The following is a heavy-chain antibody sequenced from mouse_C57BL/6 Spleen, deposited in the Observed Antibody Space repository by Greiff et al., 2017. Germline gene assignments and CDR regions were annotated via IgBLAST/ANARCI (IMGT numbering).Heavy chain of an antibody. CDR3: ARAWDSSGYAMDY. V-gene: IGHV1-82*01. D-gene: IGHD3-2*02. Sequence: VQLQQSGPELVKPGASVKISCKASGYAFSSSWMNWVKQRPGKGLEWIGRIDPGDGDTNYNGKFKGKATLTADKSSSTAYMQLSSLTSEGSAVYVCARAWDSSGYAMDYWGQGTSVTVSS. CDR2: IDPGDGDT. J-gene: IGHJ4*01. CDR1: GYAFSSSW.